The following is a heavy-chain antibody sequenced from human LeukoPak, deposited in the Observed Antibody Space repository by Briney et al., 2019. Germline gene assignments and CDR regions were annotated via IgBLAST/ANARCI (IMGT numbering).Heavy chain of an antibody. CDR1: GFSLSTSGMC. Sequence: SGPALVKPTQTLTLTCTFSGFSLSTSGMCVSWIRQPPGKALEWLARIDWDDDKYYSTSLKTRLTISKDTSKNQVVLTMTNMDPVDTATYYCARISTVTTSQAFDYWGQGTLVTVSS. V-gene: IGHV2-70*11. J-gene: IGHJ4*02. CDR2: IDWDDDK. D-gene: IGHD4-17*01. CDR3: ARISTVTTSQAFDY.